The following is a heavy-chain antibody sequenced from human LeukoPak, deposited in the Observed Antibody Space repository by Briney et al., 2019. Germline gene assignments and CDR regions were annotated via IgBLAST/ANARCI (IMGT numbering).Heavy chain of an antibody. CDR3: ASRNLDTAMGGGAFDI. Sequence: SETLSLTCTVSGGSISSYYWSWIRQPAGKGLEWIGRIYTSGSTNYNPSLKSRVTISVDTSKNQFSLKLSSVTAADTAVYYCASRNLDTAMGGGAFDIWGQGTMVTVSS. J-gene: IGHJ3*02. CDR1: GGSISSYY. V-gene: IGHV4-4*07. D-gene: IGHD5-18*01. CDR2: IYTSGST.